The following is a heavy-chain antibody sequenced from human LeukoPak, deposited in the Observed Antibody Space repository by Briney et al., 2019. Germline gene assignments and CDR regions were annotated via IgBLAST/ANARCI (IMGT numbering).Heavy chain of an antibody. V-gene: IGHV1-46*01. Sequence: ASVKVSCKASGYTFTSYYMHWVRQAPGQGLEWMGIINPSGGSTSYAQKFQGRVTVTRDTSTSTVYMELSSLRSEDTAVYYCAILGENDGLDIWGQGTMVIVSS. D-gene: IGHD3-10*01. J-gene: IGHJ3*02. CDR2: INPSGGST. CDR1: GYTFTSYY. CDR3: AILGENDGLDI.